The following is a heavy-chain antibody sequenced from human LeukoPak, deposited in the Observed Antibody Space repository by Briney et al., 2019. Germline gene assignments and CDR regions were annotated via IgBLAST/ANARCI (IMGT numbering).Heavy chain of an antibody. J-gene: IGHJ4*02. CDR1: GFTFSSYA. V-gene: IGHV3-64D*09. CDR3: VKDLRSDFMGVLSRYLSY. D-gene: IGHD2/OR15-2a*01. Sequence: GGSLRLSCSASGFTFSSYAIHWVRQAPGKGLEYVAAISRNGGSTYYADSVKGRFTISRDNSKNTLYLQMSSLRAEDTAVYLCVKDLRSDFMGVLSRYLSYWGQGTLVTVSS. CDR2: ISRNGGST.